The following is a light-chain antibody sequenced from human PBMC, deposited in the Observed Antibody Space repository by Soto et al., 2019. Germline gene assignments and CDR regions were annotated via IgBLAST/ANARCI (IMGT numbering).Light chain of an antibody. CDR1: QDVTNS. CDR2: DAS. J-gene: IGKJ5*01. V-gene: IGKV3-15*01. Sequence: DIVMTQSPATLSLSPGEGVTLSFMAAQDVTNSVAWYQQKSGQAPRLLIYDASARASGVSARFSGSGSGTDFTLTISGLQAEDFAVYFCQQYIRRPLSFGQGTRLEIK. CDR3: QQYIRRPLS.